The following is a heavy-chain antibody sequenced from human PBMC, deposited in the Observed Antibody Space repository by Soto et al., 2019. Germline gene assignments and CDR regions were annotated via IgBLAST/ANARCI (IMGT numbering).Heavy chain of an antibody. V-gene: IGHV3-74*01. J-gene: IGHJ6*02. D-gene: IGHD2-21*02. Sequence: GGSLRLSCAASGFTFSSYWMHWVRQAPGKGLVWVSRINSDGSSTSYADSVKGRFTISRDNAKNTLYLQMNSLRAEDTAVYYCARDVYCGGDCYSNYYYGMDVWGQGTTVTVSS. CDR3: ARDVYCGGDCYSNYYYGMDV. CDR2: INSDGSST. CDR1: GFTFSSYW.